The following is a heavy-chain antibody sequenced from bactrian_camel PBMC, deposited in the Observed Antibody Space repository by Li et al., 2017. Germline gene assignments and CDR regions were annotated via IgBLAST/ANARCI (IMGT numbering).Heavy chain of an antibody. V-gene: IGHV3S55*01. CDR3: TKSLGDAQVGI. CDR2: IGSDGTT. Sequence: QVGGSLRLSCVASGDTMGRYCMGWFRQIPDKEREGVAQIGSDGTTNYKDSVMGRFTISRTNAKNTLYLQLNSLKTEDTAMYYCTKSLGDAQVGIRGQGTQVTVS. J-gene: IGHJ4*01. CDR1: GDTMGRYC. D-gene: IGHD2*01.